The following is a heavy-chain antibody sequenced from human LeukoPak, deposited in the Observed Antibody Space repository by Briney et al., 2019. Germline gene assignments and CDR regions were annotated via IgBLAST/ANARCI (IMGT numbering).Heavy chain of an antibody. V-gene: IGHV4-59*01. CDR2: IYYSGST. CDR1: GGSISSYY. CDR3: ARSLQAYCGGDCYPLFGY. J-gene: IGHJ4*02. D-gene: IGHD2-21*02. Sequence: SETLSLTCTVSGGSISSYYWSWIRQPPGKGLEWIGYIYYSGSTNYNPSLKSRVTISVDTSKNQFSLKLSSVTAADTAVYYCARSLQAYCGGDCYPLFGYWGQGTLVTVSS.